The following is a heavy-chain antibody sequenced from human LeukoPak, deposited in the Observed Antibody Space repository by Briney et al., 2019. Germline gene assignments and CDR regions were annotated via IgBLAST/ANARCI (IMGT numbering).Heavy chain of an antibody. V-gene: IGHV3-23*01. Sequence: GGSLRLSCAASGFTFSGYSMSWVRQAPGKGLEWVSAISGSGGSTYYTDSVKGRFTISRDNSKNTLYLQMNSLRAEDTAVYYCAKARYSSSWYGIFDYWGQGTLVTVSS. CDR2: ISGSGGST. CDR3: AKARYSSSWYGIFDY. D-gene: IGHD6-13*01. J-gene: IGHJ4*02. CDR1: GFTFSGYS.